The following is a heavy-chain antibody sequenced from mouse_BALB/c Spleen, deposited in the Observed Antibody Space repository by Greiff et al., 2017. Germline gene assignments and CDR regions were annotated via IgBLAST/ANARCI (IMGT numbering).Heavy chain of an antibody. CDR1: GYTFTSYW. D-gene: IGHD2-1*01. V-gene: IGHV1-5*01. J-gene: IGHJ4*01. Sequence: VHVKQSGTVLARPGASVKMSCKASGYTFTSYWMHWVKQRPGQGLEWIGAIYPGNSDTSYNQKFKGKAKLTAVTSTGTAYMELSSLTNEDSAVYYCTLYGNYFYYAMDYWGQGTSVTVSS. CDR3: TLYGNYFYYAMDY. CDR2: IYPGNSDT.